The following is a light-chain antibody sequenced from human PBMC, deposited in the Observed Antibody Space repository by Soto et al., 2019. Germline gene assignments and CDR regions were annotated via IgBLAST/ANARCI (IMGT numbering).Light chain of an antibody. CDR1: QSISTAY. J-gene: IGKJ2*01. CDR2: AAS. V-gene: IGKV3-20*01. Sequence: EIVLTQSPATLSLSPAERATLSCTASQSISTAYLAWYQQKPGQSPRLVIYAASSRAIGIPDRFSGSGSGTDFPLTISRLEPEDFAIYYCQQYDYLLTYIFGQGTNLEI. CDR3: QQYDYLLTYI.